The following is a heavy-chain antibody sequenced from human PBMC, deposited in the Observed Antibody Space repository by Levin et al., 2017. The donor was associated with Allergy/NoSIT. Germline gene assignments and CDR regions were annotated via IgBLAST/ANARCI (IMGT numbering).Heavy chain of an antibody. Sequence: GGSLRLSCAASGFTLSNYWMYWVRQAPGKGLVWVSFVNNDGSTTIHADSVKGRFTISRDNAKDTLYLQMHSLRGEDTAVYYGARGGFNHALDVWGQGTTVTVSS. CDR3: ARGGFNHALDV. D-gene: IGHD1-14*01. CDR2: VNNDGSTT. CDR1: GFTLSNYW. V-gene: IGHV3-74*01. J-gene: IGHJ6*02.